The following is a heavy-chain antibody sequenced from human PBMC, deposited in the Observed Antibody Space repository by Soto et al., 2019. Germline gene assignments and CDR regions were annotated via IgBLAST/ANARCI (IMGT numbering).Heavy chain of an antibody. CDR1: GGSISSSNHS. D-gene: IGHD3-10*01. J-gene: IGHJ5*02. CDR3: ARRSYGSGVDL. CDR2: IYYSGGT. Sequence: QLQLQESGPGLVKPSETLSLTCTVSGGSISSSNHSWGWIRQTPGNGLEWIGNIYYSGGTFYNASLKSRVTISVDTSKNQLSLKVTSVTAADTAVYYCARRSYGSGVDLWGQGTLVTVSS. V-gene: IGHV4-39*01.